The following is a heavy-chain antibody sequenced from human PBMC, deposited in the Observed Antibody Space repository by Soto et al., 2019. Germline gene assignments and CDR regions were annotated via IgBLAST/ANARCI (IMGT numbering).Heavy chain of an antibody. V-gene: IGHV3-72*01. J-gene: IGHJ4*02. CDR3: TVWGMGNDFAAA. D-gene: IGHD2-8*02. CDR2: SKNKADSYTT. CDR1: GFTFRDYY. Sequence: EVQLVESGGGLVQPGGSLRLSCAASGFTFRDYYMDWVRQATGQGLEWVGRSKNKADSYTTEYAASVKGRFSISRDASKNSLYLKMNSLKTEDTAVYYCTVWGMGNDFAAAWGQGILVTVSS.